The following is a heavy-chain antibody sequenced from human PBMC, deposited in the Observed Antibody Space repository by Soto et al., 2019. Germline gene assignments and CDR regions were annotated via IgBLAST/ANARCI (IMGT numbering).Heavy chain of an antibody. CDR3: ATSYGSGYRAFDS. CDR2: INPILSMS. J-gene: IGHJ4*02. D-gene: IGHD3-10*01. V-gene: IGHV1-69*02. CDR1: GDTFNFYS. Sequence: QVRLVQSGADVQRPGSSVRVSCKASGDTFNFYSIIWVRQAPGLGLQWMGRINPILSMSNYAPRFQGRVTMTADKSTSTAYMELSSLRSEDTAMYYCATSYGSGYRAFDSWGQGALVTVSS.